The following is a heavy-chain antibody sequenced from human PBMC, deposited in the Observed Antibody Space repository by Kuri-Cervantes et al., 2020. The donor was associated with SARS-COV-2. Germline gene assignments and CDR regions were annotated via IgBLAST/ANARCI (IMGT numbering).Heavy chain of an antibody. CDR3: ARVWGPLTGFFDY. Sequence: SETLSLTCAVYGGSFSGCYWSWIRQPPGKGLEWIGEIDHSGSTNYNPSLKSRVTISVDTSKNQFSLKLSSVTAADTAVYYCARVWGPLTGFFDYWGQGTLVTVSS. V-gene: IGHV4-34*01. CDR1: GGSFSGCY. J-gene: IGHJ4*02. CDR2: IDHSGST. D-gene: IGHD3-16*01.